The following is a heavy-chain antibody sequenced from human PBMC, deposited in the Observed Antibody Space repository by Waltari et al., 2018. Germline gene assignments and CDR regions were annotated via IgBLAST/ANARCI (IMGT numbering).Heavy chain of an antibody. CDR2: IGHDGTFQ. J-gene: IGHJ4*02. Sequence: QVHLVDSGGGVVQPGRSLRLSCTASGFAFNVWGMHWVRQAPGKGLGWVAVIGHDGTFQEFSDSVKGRCTISRDKSKNTLYLDMNSLRVEDTAVYYCARDLGRGRYFDYWGQGNLVTVSS. CDR3: ARDLGRGRYFDY. CDR1: GFAFNVWG. V-gene: IGHV3-33*01. D-gene: IGHD3-16*01.